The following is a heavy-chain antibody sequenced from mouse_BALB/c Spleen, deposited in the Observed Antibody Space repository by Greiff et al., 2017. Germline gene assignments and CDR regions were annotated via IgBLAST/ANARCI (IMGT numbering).Heavy chain of an antibody. D-gene: IGHD2-4*01. CDR1: GYSITSDYA. V-gene: IGHV3-2*02. Sequence: DVKLQESGPGLVKPSQSLSLTCTVTGYSITSDYAWNWIRQFPGNKLEWMGYISYSGSTSYNPSLKSRISITRDTSKNQFFLQLNSVTTEDTATYYCARPDYGYAMDYWGQGTSVTVSS. J-gene: IGHJ4*01. CDR3: ARPDYGYAMDY. CDR2: ISYSGST.